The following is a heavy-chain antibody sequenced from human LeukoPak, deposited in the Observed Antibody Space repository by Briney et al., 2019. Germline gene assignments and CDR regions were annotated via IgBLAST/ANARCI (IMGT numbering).Heavy chain of an antibody. D-gene: IGHD2-21*02. CDR1: GYTFTTYG. V-gene: IGHV1-18*01. J-gene: IGHJ4*02. CDR3: AILVCGGVCYSGDY. Sequence: ASVKVSCKASGYTFTTYGISWVRQAPGQGLEWMGWISAYNGNTNYAQKLQGRVTMTTDTSTSTAYMELRSLRSDDTAIYYCAILVCGGVCYSGDYWGQGTLVTVSS. CDR2: ISAYNGNT.